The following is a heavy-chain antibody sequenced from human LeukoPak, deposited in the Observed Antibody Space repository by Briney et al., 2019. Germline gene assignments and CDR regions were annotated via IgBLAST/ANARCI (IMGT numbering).Heavy chain of an antibody. CDR3: AGDRYTYGYDCFDY. V-gene: IGHV3-30-3*01. CDR2: MSFDGSNK. CDR1: GFTFSSYA. D-gene: IGHD5-18*01. J-gene: IGHJ4*02. Sequence: GGSLRLSCAASGFTFSSYAMHWVRQAPGKGLEWVAVMSFDGSNKYYADSVKGRFTISRDNSKNTLYVQMNSLRAEDTAIYYCAGDRYTYGYDCFDYWGQGTLVTVSS.